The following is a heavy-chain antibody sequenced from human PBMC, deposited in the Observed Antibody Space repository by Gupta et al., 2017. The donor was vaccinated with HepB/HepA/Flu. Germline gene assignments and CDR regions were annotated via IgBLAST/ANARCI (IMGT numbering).Heavy chain of an antibody. J-gene: IGHJ4*02. CDR1: GFTFSSYS. Sequence: EVQLVESGGGLVQPGGSLRLSCAASGFTFSSYSMNWVRQAPGKGLEWVSYISSSSSTIYYADSVKGRFTISRDNAKNSLYLQMNSLRDEDTAVYYCARWGTDYGGNSPFGDWGQGTLVTVSS. D-gene: IGHD4-23*01. V-gene: IGHV3-48*02. CDR2: ISSSSSTI. CDR3: ARWGTDYGGNSPFGD.